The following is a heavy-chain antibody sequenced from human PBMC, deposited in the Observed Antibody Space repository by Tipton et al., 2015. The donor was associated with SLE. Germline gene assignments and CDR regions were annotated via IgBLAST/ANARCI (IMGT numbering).Heavy chain of an antibody. Sequence: GSLRLSCAASGFTFDDYNMHWVRQRPGKGLEWVSLISWNAGGTYYADSVKGRFTISRDNSKNSLYLYMNSLQTEDTALYHCVKAPPRNTGWYYFDSWGQGTLVTVSS. CDR3: VKAPPRNTGWYYFDS. V-gene: IGHV3-43*01. CDR1: GFTFDDYN. D-gene: IGHD6-19*01. J-gene: IGHJ4*02. CDR2: ISWNAGGT.